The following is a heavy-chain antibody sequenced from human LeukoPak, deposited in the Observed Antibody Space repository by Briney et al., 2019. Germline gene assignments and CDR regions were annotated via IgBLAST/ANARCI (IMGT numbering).Heavy chain of an antibody. J-gene: IGHJ6*04. Sequence: SGTLSLTCVVSGDSISSSNWWTWVRQPPGKGLEWIGEIYYTGDTNYNPSLKSRLTISVDKSKNHFSLNLTSVTAADTAVYYCAREWATGSLGYYYYGMDVWGKGTTVIVSS. CDR1: GDSISSSNW. D-gene: IGHD3-16*01. CDR3: AREWATGSLGYYYYGMDV. CDR2: IYYTGDT. V-gene: IGHV4-4*02.